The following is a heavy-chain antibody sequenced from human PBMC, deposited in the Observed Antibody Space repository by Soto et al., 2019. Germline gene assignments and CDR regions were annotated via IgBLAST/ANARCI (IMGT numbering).Heavy chain of an antibody. CDR3: ARRRITMVRGARDAFDI. CDR1: GYSFTSYW. J-gene: IGHJ3*02. D-gene: IGHD3-10*01. Sequence: GESLKISCKGSGYSFTSYWVSWVRQMPGKGLEWMGRIDPSDSYTNYSPSFQGHVTISADKSISTAYLQWSSLKASDTAMYYCARRRITMVRGARDAFDIWGQGTMVTVSS. CDR2: IDPSDSYT. V-gene: IGHV5-10-1*01.